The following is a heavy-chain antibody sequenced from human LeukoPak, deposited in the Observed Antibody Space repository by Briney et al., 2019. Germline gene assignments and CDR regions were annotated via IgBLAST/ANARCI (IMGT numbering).Heavy chain of an antibody. V-gene: IGHV6-1*01. CDR2: TYYRSKWYN. Sequence: SQTLSLTCAISGDSVSSNSAAWNWIRPSPSRGLEWLGRTYYRSKWYNDYAVSVKSRITINPDTSKNQFSLQLNSVTPEDTAVYYCAREERLRYFDWLLSKFDPWGQGTLVTVSS. CDR3: AREERLRYFDWLLSKFDP. CDR1: GDSVSSNSAA. J-gene: IGHJ5*02. D-gene: IGHD3-9*01.